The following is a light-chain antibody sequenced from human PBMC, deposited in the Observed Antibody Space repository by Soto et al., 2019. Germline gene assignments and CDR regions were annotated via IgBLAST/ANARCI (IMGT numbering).Light chain of an antibody. V-gene: IGKV1-39*01. CDR3: EPSDVIPRDT. CDR1: QSISRY. Sequence: DIQMTQSPSSLSASVGDRVTITCRASQSISRYLKWYQQKPGKAPKLLIYGASSLQSGVPSRFSGSGSGTDFPLTISSPQTEDFATYHCEPSDVIPRDTFGQGVKLE. CDR2: GAS. J-gene: IGKJ2*01.